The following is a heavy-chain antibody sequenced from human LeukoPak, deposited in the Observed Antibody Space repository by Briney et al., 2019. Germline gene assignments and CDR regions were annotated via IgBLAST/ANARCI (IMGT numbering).Heavy chain of an antibody. CDR2: INWNGGST. CDR1: GFTFQDYG. CDR3: ARADYGDFTGHFDY. Sequence: GGSLRLSXATSGFTFQDYGMSWVRQAPGKGLEWVSGINWNGGSTGYADSVKGRFTISRDNAKNSLYRQMNRLRAEDTALYYCARADYGDFTGHFDYWGQGTLVTVSS. D-gene: IGHD4-17*01. J-gene: IGHJ4*02. V-gene: IGHV3-20*04.